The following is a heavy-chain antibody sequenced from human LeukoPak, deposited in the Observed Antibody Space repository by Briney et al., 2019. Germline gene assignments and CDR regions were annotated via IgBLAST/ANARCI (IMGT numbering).Heavy chain of an antibody. J-gene: IGHJ4*02. CDR1: RFTFSGYE. D-gene: IGHD2-15*01. CDR2: ISSSGTAI. Sequence: PGGSLRLSCAASRFTFSGYEMNWVRQAPGKGLEWVSYISSSGTAIHYADSVKGRFTISRDNAKNSLSLQMNSLRAEDTAVYYCASGGDCSGGSCYFDYWGQGTLVTVSS. CDR3: ASGGDCSGGSCYFDY. V-gene: IGHV3-48*03.